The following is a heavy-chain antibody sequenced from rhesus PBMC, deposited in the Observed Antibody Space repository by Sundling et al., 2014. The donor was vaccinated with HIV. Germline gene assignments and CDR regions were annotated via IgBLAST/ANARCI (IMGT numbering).Heavy chain of an antibody. CDR3: ARDEEVVIPMSPSD. CDR1: GFIFSSYG. Sequence: EVQLVESGGGLVQPGGSLRLSCAASGFIFSSYGMYWVRQAPGKGLEWVAVIWYDGSKKYDADSVKDRFTISRDNSKNMLYLQMNNLKLDDTAVYYCARDEEVVIPMSPSDWGQGVLVTVSS. J-gene: IGHJ4*01. CDR2: IWYDGSKK. V-gene: IGHV3-54*02. D-gene: IGHD2-21*01.